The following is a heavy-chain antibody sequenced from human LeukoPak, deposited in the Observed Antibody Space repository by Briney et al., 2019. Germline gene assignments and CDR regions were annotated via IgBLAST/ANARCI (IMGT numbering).Heavy chain of an antibody. J-gene: IGHJ4*02. D-gene: IGHD6-19*01. CDR1: GVTFNSYA. CDR3: ARDRYSSGWYGDFDC. CDR2: ISSDGSNN. V-gene: IGHV3-30-3*01. Sequence: PGGSLRLSCAASGVTFNSYAMHWVRQAPGKGLEWVAVISSDGSNNYYADSVKGRFTISRDNSKNTLYLQVNSLRAEDTAVYYCARDRYSSGWYGDFDCWGQGTLVTVSS.